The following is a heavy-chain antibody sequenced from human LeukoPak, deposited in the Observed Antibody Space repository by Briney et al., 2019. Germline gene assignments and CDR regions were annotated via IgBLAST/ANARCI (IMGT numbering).Heavy chain of an antibody. CDR1: GYTFTSYD. J-gene: IGHJ3*02. CDR3: ARGRVYDGNGGDDAFDI. CDR2: MNPNSGNT. V-gene: IGHV1-8*01. Sequence: ASVKVSCKASGYTFTSYDINWVRQATGQGLEWMGWMNPNSGNTGYAQKFQGRVTMTRNTSISTAYMELSSLRSEDTAVYYCARGRVYDGNGGDDAFDIWGQGTMVTVSS. D-gene: IGHD4-23*01.